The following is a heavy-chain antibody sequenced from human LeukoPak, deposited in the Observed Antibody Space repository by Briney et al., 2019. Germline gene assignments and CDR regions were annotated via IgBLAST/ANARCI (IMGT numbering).Heavy chain of an antibody. CDR3: ARSRQASGLFSS. CDR2: IYDRGPA. J-gene: IGHJ5*02. V-gene: IGHV4-30-2*01. CDR1: GCAIISGGFS. Sequence: SQTLSLTCTVSGCAIISGGFSWNWIRQPPGKGLEWIGCIYDRGPAHYNPSLKSRFTISVDRPKNQFFLNVTSLTAADTAVYYCARSRQASGLFSSWGQGTPVVVSS. D-gene: IGHD3-10*01.